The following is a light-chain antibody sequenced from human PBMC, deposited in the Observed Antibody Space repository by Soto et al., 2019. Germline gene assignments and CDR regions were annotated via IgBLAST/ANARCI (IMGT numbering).Light chain of an antibody. V-gene: IGKV3-11*01. CDR3: QQRSNWPWT. CDR1: QSVSTS. Sequence: EIVLTQSPATLSLSPGERATLSCRASQSVSTSLAWYQQKPGHAPRLLIYDASNRATGIPARFSSSGSGTDFRLTGSSLEPEDFALYYCQQRSNWPWTFGQGNNVEIK. CDR2: DAS. J-gene: IGKJ1*01.